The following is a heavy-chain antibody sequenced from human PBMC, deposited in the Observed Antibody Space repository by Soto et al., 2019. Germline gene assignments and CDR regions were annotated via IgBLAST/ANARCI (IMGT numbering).Heavy chain of an antibody. Sequence: QVQLVQSGADMKEPGSSVKVSCKASGGSFDNDGINWVRQAPGQGLEWMGRINTILGLPNYAHKFQGRVTITADKTTTTSYIELSSLTVEDTAVYFCERGPVRGMGGDHWCLGTVVTGSS. CDR1: GGSFDNDG. D-gene: IGHD3-16*01. CDR3: ERGPVRGMGGDH. CDR2: INTILGLP. J-gene: IGHJ4*02. V-gene: IGHV1-69*04.